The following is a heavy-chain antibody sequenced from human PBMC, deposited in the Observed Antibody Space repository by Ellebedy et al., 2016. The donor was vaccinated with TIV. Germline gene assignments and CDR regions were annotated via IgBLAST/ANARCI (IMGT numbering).Heavy chain of an antibody. J-gene: IGHJ4*02. Sequence: ASVKVSXXASGYTFTSYYMHWVRQAPGQGLEWMGIINPSGGSTSYAQKFQGRVTMTRDTSTSTVYMELSSLRSEDTAVYYCARDEGDGYNYPSHFDYWGQGTLVTVSS. V-gene: IGHV1-46*01. CDR2: INPSGGST. CDR3: ARDEGDGYNYPSHFDY. CDR1: GYTFTSYY. D-gene: IGHD5-24*01.